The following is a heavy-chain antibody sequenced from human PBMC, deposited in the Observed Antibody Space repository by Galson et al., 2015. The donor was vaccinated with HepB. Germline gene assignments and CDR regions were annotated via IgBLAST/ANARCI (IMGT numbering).Heavy chain of an antibody. D-gene: IGHD1-26*01. J-gene: IGHJ4*02. CDR1: GFTFSSYG. Sequence: SLRLSCAASGFTFSSYGMHWVRQAPGKGLEWVAVISYDGSNKYYADSVKGRFTISRDNSKNTLYLQMNSLRAEDTAVYYCAKGKWRVRIVGATTPVDYWGQGTLVTVSS. V-gene: IGHV3-30*18. CDR2: ISYDGSNK. CDR3: AKGKWRVRIVGATTPVDY.